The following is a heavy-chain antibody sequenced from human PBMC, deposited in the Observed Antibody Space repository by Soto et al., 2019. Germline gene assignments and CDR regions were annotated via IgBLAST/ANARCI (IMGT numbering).Heavy chain of an antibody. CDR3: ARGQLLEWSTRLGMDV. Sequence: GASVKVSCKASGDTFSSYAISWVRQAPGQGLEWMGWIITNFGNANYAQKFQGRVTITVDKSTSTAYMELCSLRSEDTAVYYCARGQLLEWSTRLGMDVWGQGTTVTVSS. V-gene: IGHV1-69*06. D-gene: IGHD3-3*01. CDR1: GDTFSSYA. J-gene: IGHJ6*02. CDR2: IITNFGNA.